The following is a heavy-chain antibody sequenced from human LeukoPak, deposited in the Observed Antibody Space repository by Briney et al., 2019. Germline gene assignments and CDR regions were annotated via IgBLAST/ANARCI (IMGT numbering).Heavy chain of an antibody. CDR1: GYTFTSYY. CDR3: ASSLVLGSGWSDYYFDY. Sequence: ASVKVSCKASGYTFTSYYRHWVRQAPGQGLEWMGIINPSGGSTSYAQKFQGRVTMTRDTSTSTVYMELSSPRSEDTAVYYCASSLVLGSGWSDYYFDYWGQGTLVTVSS. V-gene: IGHV1-46*01. CDR2: INPSGGST. D-gene: IGHD6-19*01. J-gene: IGHJ4*02.